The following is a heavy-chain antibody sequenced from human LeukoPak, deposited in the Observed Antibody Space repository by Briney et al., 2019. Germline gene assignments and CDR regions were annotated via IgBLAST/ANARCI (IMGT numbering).Heavy chain of an antibody. V-gene: IGHV3-30*18. D-gene: IGHD6-19*01. CDR2: MSSDGRNK. CDR1: GFTFSTYG. J-gene: IGHJ6*02. CDR3: AEQSAPYSSGWTPMDV. Sequence: GRSLRLSCAASGFTFSTYGMHWVRQAPGKGLEWVAVMSSDGRNKYYADSVKGRFTISRDNSKNTVYLQMNSLRTEDTAVYYCAEQSAPYSSGWTPMDVWGQGTTVTVSS.